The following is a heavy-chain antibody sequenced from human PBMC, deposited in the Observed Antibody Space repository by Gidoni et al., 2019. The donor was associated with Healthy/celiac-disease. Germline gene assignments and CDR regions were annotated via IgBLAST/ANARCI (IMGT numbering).Heavy chain of an antibody. V-gene: IGHV3-21*01. Sequence: EVQLVESGGGMVKPGGSLRLSCAASGFAFISYSMNWVRQAPGKGLEWVSSISSSSSYIYYADSVKGRFTISRDNAKNSLYLQMNSLRAEDTAVYYCARDDSCSGGSCTYFQHWGQGTLVTVSS. D-gene: IGHD2-15*01. J-gene: IGHJ1*01. CDR3: ARDDSCSGGSCTYFQH. CDR2: ISSSSSYI. CDR1: GFAFISYS.